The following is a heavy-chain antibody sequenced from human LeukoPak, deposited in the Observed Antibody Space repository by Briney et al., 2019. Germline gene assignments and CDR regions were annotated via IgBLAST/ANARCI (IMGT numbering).Heavy chain of an antibody. CDR3: ARVGVEMATIGDYYFDY. J-gene: IGHJ4*02. CDR2: INHSGST. CDR1: GGSFTGYY. D-gene: IGHD5-24*01. Sequence: SETLSLTCAVYGGSFTGYYWSRIRQPPGKGLEWIGEINHSGSTNYNPSLKSRVTISVDTSKNQFSLKLSCVTAADTAVYYCARVGVEMATIGDYYFDYWGQGALVTVSS. V-gene: IGHV4-34*01.